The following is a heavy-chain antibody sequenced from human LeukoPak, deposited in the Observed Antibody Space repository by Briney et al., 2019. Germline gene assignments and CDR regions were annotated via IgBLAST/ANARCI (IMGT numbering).Heavy chain of an antibody. Sequence: PSQTLSLTCTVSGGSISGGDYYWSWIRQPPGKGLEWIGYIYYSGSTYYNPSLKSRVTISVDTSKNQFSLKLSSVTAADTAVYYCARGVLGSWYVRHWFDPWGQGTLVTVSS. V-gene: IGHV4-30-4*08. CDR1: GGSISGGDYY. D-gene: IGHD6-13*01. CDR3: ARGVLGSWYVRHWFDP. CDR2: IYYSGST. J-gene: IGHJ5*02.